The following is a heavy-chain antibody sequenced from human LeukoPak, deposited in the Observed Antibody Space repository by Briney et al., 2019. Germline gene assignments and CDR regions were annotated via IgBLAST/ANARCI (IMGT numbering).Heavy chain of an antibody. CDR1: GYTFTGYY. D-gene: IGHD5/OR15-5a*01. Sequence: GASVKVSCKASGYTFTGYYMHWVRQAPGQGLEWMGWINPNSGGTNYAQKFQGRVTMTRDTSISTAYMELSRLRSDDTAVYYCARVSTKNSITPNLNGWFDPWGQGTLVTVSS. CDR2: INPNSGGT. V-gene: IGHV1-2*02. J-gene: IGHJ5*02. CDR3: ARVSTKNSITPNLNGWFDP.